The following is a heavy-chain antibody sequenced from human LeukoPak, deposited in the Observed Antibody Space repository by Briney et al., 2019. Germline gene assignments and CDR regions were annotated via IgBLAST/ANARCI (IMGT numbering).Heavy chain of an antibody. Sequence: GGSLRLSCAASGFTFSSYEMSWVRQAPGRGLEWISYISSSGSTTYYADSVKGRFTISRDNAKNSLYLQMNSLRAEDTAIYYCARGGNTGYNYNAFDAWGQGTLVTVSS. V-gene: IGHV3-48*03. D-gene: IGHD1-1*01. J-gene: IGHJ3*01. CDR3: ARGGNTGYNYNAFDA. CDR2: ISSSGSTT. CDR1: GFTFSSYE.